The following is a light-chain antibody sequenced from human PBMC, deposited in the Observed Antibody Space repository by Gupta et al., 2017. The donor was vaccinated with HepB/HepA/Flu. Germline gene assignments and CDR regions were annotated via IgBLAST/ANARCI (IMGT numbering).Light chain of an antibody. CDR2: KNY. Sequence: QSVLTQPPSASGTAGQRVTISCSGDISNIGSNYLFWYQQIPGTAPKLLISKNYERPSGVPDRFSGSKSGNSASLAISGLRAEDEATYYCATWDDRRPGWVFGGGTRVTVL. J-gene: IGLJ3*02. CDR3: ATWDDRRPGWV. V-gene: IGLV1-47*01. CDR1: ISNIGSNY.